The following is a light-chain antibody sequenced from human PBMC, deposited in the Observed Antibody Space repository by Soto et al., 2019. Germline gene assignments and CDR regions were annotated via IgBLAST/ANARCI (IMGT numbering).Light chain of an antibody. CDR3: QQYYNTPPYT. V-gene: IGKV4-1*01. Sequence: DIVMTQSPDSLAVSLGERATINCKSSQNVLYKSNNENYLAWYQQKPGQPPKLLIYWASTRKPGVPDRFSGSGSGSEFTITISSLQAEDVAVSYCQQYYNTPPYTFGQGTKLEI. J-gene: IGKJ2*01. CDR2: WAS. CDR1: QNVLYKSNNENY.